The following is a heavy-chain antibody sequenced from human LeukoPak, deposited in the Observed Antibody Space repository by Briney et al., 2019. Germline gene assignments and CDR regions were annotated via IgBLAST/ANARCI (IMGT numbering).Heavy chain of an antibody. CDR2: ISWNSRSI. CDR3: AKDKGYYYGMDV. Sequence: GGSLTLSCPASGFTLDNYAMHWVRQAPGEGLEWVSGISWNSRSIGYADSVKGRFTISRDNAKNSLYLKMNSLRAEDTALYYCAKDKGYYYGMDVWGQGTTVTVSS. J-gene: IGHJ6*02. CDR1: GFTLDNYA. V-gene: IGHV3-9*01.